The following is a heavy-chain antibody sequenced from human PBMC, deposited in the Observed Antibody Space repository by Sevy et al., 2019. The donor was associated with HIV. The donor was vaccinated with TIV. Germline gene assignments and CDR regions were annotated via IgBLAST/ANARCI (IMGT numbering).Heavy chain of an antibody. D-gene: IGHD2-8*01. CDR3: AREGCTKPHDY. V-gene: IGHV3-23*01. J-gene: IGHJ4*02. Sequence: GGFLRLSCAASGFTFSKYSMSWVRQPPGKGLEWVSTLSFGCGEINHADSVKGRFTISRDNSKNSLYLQMNNLRAEGMAVYYCAREGCTKPHDYWGQGTLVTVSS. CDR2: LSFGCGEI. CDR1: GFTFSKYS.